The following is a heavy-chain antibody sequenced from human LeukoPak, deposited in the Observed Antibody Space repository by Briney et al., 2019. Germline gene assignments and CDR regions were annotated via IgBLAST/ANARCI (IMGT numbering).Heavy chain of an antibody. J-gene: IGHJ4*02. V-gene: IGHV3-43*02. CDR1: GFTFGDYA. CDR2: ISGDGGTT. D-gene: IGHD2-15*01. Sequence: QTGGSLRLSCAASGFTFGDYAMHWVRQALGKGLEWVSLISGDGGTTYYADSVKGRFTISRDSSKNPLYLQMNSLRTEDTALYYCAKVLRGYCSGGSCYGYDFDYWGQGTLVTVSS. CDR3: AKVLRGYCSGGSCYGYDFDY.